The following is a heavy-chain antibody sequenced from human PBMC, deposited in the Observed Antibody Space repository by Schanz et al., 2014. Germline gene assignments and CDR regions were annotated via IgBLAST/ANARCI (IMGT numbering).Heavy chain of an antibody. Sequence: QLQLVQSGAEVKKPGSSVKVSCKLSGGTFSSYTISWMRQAPGQGLEWMGKIIPVLNIATYAQRFQGRVTMTTDTSTSTAYMELRSLRSDDTAVYYCATLDYADSVSWGQGTLVTVSS. J-gene: IGHJ5*02. CDR1: GGTFSSYT. D-gene: IGHD4-17*01. CDR3: ATLDYADSVS. CDR2: IIPVLNIA. V-gene: IGHV1-69*02.